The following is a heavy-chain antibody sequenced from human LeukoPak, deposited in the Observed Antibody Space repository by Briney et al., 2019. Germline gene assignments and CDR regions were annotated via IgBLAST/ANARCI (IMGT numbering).Heavy chain of an antibody. J-gene: IGHJ4*02. CDR1: GFTVSSNY. D-gene: IGHD4-17*01. V-gene: IGHV3-53*05. Sequence: GGSLRLSCAASGFTVSSNYMSWVRQAPGKGLEWVSVIYSGGSTYYADSVKGRFTISRDNSKNTLYLQMNSLRAEDTAVYYCASIMTTVTQHDYWGQGTLVTVSS. CDR3: ASIMTTVTQHDY. CDR2: IYSGGST.